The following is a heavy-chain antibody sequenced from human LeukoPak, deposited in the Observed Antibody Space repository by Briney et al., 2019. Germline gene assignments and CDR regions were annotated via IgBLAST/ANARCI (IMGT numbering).Heavy chain of an antibody. CDR2: INHSGST. CDR3: ARVTGYMIEDYFDY. CDR1: GGSFSGYY. D-gene: IGHD3-22*01. Sequence: PSETLSLTCAVYGGSFSGYYWSWIRQPPGKGLEWIGEINHSGSTNYNPSLKSRVTISVDTSKNQFSLRLSSVTAADTAVYYCARVTGYMIEDYFDYWGQGTLVTVSS. V-gene: IGHV4-34*01. J-gene: IGHJ4*02.